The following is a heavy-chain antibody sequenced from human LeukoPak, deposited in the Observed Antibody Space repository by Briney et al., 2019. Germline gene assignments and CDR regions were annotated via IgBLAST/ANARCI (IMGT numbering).Heavy chain of an antibody. CDR3: ARQASGLYYFDY. J-gene: IGHJ4*02. CDR1: GGSISSYY. CDR2: IYYSGST. V-gene: IGHV4-59*08. D-gene: IGHD6-19*01. Sequence: SETLSLTCTVSGGSISSYYWSWIRQPPGKGLEWIGYIYYSGSTNYNPSLKSRLTISVDTSKNQFSLKLSSVTAADTAVYYCARQASGLYYFDYWGQGTLVTVSS.